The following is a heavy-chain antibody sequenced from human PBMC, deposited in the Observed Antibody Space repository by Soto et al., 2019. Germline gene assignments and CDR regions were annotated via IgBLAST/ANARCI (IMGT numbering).Heavy chain of an antibody. V-gene: IGHV3-48*01. Sequence: EVQLVESGGGLVQPGGSLRLSCAASGFTFSSYSMNWVRQAPGKGLEWVSDISSSSSTIYYADSVKGRFTISRDNAKNSLYLQMNSLRAEDTAVYYCARADSGYAHGYSIYGMDVWGQGTTVTVSS. CDR1: GFTFSSYS. J-gene: IGHJ6*02. D-gene: IGHD5-12*01. CDR2: ISSSSSTI. CDR3: ARADSGYAHGYSIYGMDV.